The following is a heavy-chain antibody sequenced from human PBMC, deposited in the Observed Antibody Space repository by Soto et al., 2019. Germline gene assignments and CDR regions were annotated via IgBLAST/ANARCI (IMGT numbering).Heavy chain of an antibody. V-gene: IGHV1-8*01. CDR3: ARLHSIAAAALYYYGMDV. CDR2: MNPNSGNT. CDR1: GYTFTSYD. Sequence: QVQLVQSGAEVKKPGASVKVSCKASGYTFTSYDINWVRQATGQGLEWMGWMNPNSGNTGYAQKFQGRVTMTRNTSISKAYMQMSSLRSEDTAVYYCARLHSIAAAALYYYGMDVWGQGTTVTVSS. J-gene: IGHJ6*02. D-gene: IGHD6-13*01.